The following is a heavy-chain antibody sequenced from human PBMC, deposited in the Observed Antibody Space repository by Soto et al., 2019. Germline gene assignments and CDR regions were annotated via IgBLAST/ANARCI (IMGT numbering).Heavy chain of an antibody. CDR2: ISGSGDR. Sequence: PGGSLRLSCAASGFTFSSYAMSWVRQAPGKGLEWVSVISGSGDRHYADSVKGRFTISRDNSKNTPFLQMDSLREEDTAIYYCAKDRMAAPIAPRFDPWGQGTLVTVSS. V-gene: IGHV3-23*01. D-gene: IGHD6-13*01. CDR3: AKDRMAAPIAPRFDP. CDR1: GFTFSSYA. J-gene: IGHJ5*02.